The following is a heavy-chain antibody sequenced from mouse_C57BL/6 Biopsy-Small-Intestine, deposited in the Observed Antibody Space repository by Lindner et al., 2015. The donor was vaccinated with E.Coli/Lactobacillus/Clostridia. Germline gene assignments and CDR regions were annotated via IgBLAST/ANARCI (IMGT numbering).Heavy chain of an antibody. CDR3: ARESNWVDY. V-gene: IGHV1-34*02. J-gene: IGHJ2*01. Sequence: QLQESGPELVKPGDSVKMSCKASGYTFTDYYMDWVKQSHGESLEWIGYIYPNNGGTSYNQKFRGKATLTVDKSSSTAYMELHSLTSEDSAVYYCARESNWVDYWGQGTTLTVSS. CDR1: GYTFTDYY. D-gene: IGHD4-1*01. CDR2: IYPNNGGT.